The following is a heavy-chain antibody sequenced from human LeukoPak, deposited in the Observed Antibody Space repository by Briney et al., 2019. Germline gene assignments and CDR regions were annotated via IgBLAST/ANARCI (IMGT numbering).Heavy chain of an antibody. J-gene: IGHJ5*02. CDR2: IYSGGST. V-gene: IGHV3-53*01. CDR1: GFTVSSNY. Sequence: PGGSLRLSCAASGFTVSSNYMSWVRQAPGKGLEWVSVIYSGGSTYYADSVKGRFTISRDNCKNTLYLQMNSLRAEDTAVYYCATEIAVAGTGNWFDRWGHGTLVTVSS. D-gene: IGHD6-19*01. CDR3: ATEIAVAGTGNWFDR.